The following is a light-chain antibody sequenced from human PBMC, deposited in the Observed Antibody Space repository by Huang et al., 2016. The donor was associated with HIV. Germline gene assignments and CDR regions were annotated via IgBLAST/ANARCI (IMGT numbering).Light chain of an antibody. CDR2: AAS. V-gene: IGKV1-27*01. CDR1: HDLGTS. J-gene: IGKJ4*01. Sequence: DIQMTQSPSSLSASVGDRVTFACRASHDLGTSVAWYQQKPGKVPKLIIYAASTLQSGVPSRFSGSGSGTDFTLTISSLQPEDVATYYCQKYDSDPLTFGGGTKVEMK. CDR3: QKYDSDPLT.